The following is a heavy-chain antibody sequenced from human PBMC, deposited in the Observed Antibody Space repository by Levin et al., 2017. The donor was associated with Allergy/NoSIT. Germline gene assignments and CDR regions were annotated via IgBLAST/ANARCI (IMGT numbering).Heavy chain of an antibody. Sequence: PGGSLRLSCAASGFTFSSYSMNWVRQAPGKGLEWVSSISSSSSYIYYADSVKGRFTISRDNAKNSLYLQMNSLRAEDTAVYYCARDPYCSGGSCYGPPLDYWGQGTLVTVSS. CDR1: GFTFSSYS. J-gene: IGHJ4*02. D-gene: IGHD2-15*01. CDR2: ISSSSSYI. CDR3: ARDPYCSGGSCYGPPLDY. V-gene: IGHV3-21*01.